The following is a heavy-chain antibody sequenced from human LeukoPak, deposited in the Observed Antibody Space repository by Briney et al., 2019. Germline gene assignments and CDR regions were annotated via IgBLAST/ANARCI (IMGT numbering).Heavy chain of an antibody. V-gene: IGHV4-38-2*02. CDR1: GYSISSGYY. CDR2: IYHSGST. D-gene: IGHD5-12*01. J-gene: IGHJ4*02. CDR3: ARGHSGYDSFDY. Sequence: SETLSLICTVSGYSISSGYYWGWIRQPPGKGLEWIGSIYHSGSTYYNPSLKSRVTISVDTSKNQFSLKLSSVTAADTAVYYCARGHSGYDSFDYWGQGTLVTVSS.